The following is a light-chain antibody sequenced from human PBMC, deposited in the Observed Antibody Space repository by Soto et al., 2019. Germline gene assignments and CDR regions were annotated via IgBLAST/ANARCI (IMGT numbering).Light chain of an antibody. Sequence: QSVLTQPPSVSAAPGQKVTISCSGSSSNIGNNYVSWYQQLPGTAPKLLIYDNNKRPSGIPDRFSGPKSGTSATLGITGLQTGDEADYYCGTWDSSLSAGGVFGTGTKVTVL. J-gene: IGLJ1*01. CDR2: DNN. V-gene: IGLV1-51*01. CDR1: SSNIGNNY. CDR3: GTWDSSLSAGGV.